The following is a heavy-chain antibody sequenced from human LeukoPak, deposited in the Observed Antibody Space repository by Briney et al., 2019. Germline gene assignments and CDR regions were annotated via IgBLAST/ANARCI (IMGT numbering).Heavy chain of an antibody. CDR2: ISVTGDMT. CDR1: GFTFSSYA. D-gene: IGHD2-21*01. V-gene: IGHV3-23*01. Sequence: PGGSLRLSCAASGFTFSSYAMSWLRQTPQKGLEWVSGISVTGDMTYYTDSVKGRFTISRDNSRTTLYLQLSSLRADDTAVYFCAKSHITRYPLQGYFDLWGQGAQVIASS. CDR3: AKSHITRYPLQGYFDL. J-gene: IGHJ4*02.